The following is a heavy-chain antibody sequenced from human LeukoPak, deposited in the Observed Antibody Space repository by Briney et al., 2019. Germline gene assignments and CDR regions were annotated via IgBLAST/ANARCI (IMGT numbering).Heavy chain of an antibody. CDR3: ARDSRSPFDY. V-gene: IGHV4-34*01. CDR1: GGSFSGYY. CDR2: INHSGST. J-gene: IGHJ4*02. D-gene: IGHD3-22*01. Sequence: SETLSPTCADYGGSFSGYYWSWIRQPPGKGLEWIGEINHSGSTNYNPSLKSRVTISVDTSKNQFSLKLSSVTAADTAVYYCARDSRSPFDYWGQGTLVTVSS.